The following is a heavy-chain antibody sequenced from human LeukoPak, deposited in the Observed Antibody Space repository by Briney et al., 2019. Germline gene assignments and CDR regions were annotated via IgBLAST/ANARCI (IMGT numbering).Heavy chain of an antibody. Sequence: SVKVSCKASGYTFTGYYMHWVRQAPGQGLEWMGRIIPIFGIENHAQKFQDRVTVTTDESTTTVYMELSSLRSEDAAVYYCARGARGYSGGFDSLLYFDCWGQGTLVTVSS. J-gene: IGHJ4*02. CDR2: IIPIFGIE. V-gene: IGHV1-69*05. CDR1: GYTFTGYY. CDR3: ARGARGYSGGFDSLLYFDC. D-gene: IGHD5-12*01.